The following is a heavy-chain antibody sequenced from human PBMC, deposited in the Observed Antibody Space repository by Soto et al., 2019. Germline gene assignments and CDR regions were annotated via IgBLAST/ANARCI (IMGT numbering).Heavy chain of an antibody. Sequence: GWSPTLSCKDSGFTFSTSSMNWVLLASGRGLERVSSISSTTTHILYADSVKGRFTISRDNGKKSLYLQMNSLRAEDTAVYYCARDLQMATIRGGDYWGQGAQVTVSS. J-gene: IGHJ4*02. CDR3: ARDLQMATIRGGDY. V-gene: IGHV3-21*01. CDR2: ISSTTTHI. CDR1: GFTFSTSS. D-gene: IGHD5-12*01.